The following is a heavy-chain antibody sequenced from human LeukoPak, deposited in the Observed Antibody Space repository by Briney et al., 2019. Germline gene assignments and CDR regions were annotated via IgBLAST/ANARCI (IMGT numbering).Heavy chain of an antibody. D-gene: IGHD6-19*01. CDR1: GYTFTGYY. Sequence: ASVKVSCKASGYTFTGYYMHWVRQAPGQGIEWMGWINPNSGGTNYAQKFQGRVTMTRDTSISTAYMELSRLRSDDTAVYYCARGSTAVAGKSSFWGQGTMVTVSS. J-gene: IGHJ3*01. CDR2: INPNSGGT. CDR3: ARGSTAVAGKSSF. V-gene: IGHV1-2*02.